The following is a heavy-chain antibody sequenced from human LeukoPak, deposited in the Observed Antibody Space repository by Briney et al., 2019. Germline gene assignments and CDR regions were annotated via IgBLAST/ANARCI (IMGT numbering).Heavy chain of an antibody. J-gene: IGHJ4*02. CDR2: ISSSSSYI. CDR3: ARDDYGGQRGGFDY. D-gene: IGHD4-23*01. Sequence: PGGSLRLSCAASGFTFSSYSMNWVRQAPGKGLEWVSSISSSSSYIYYADSVKGRFTISRDNAKNSLYLQMNSLRAEDTAVYYCARDDYGGQRGGFDYWGQGTLVTVSS. CDR1: GFTFSSYS. V-gene: IGHV3-21*01.